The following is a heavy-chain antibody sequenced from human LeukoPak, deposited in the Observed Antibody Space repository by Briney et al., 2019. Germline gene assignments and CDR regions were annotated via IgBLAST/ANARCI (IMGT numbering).Heavy chain of an antibody. CDR1: GFTFSSYE. CDR2: ISSSGSST. Sequence: GGSLRLSCAASGFTFSSYEINWVRQATGKGLEGVSYISSSGSSTNYEDSVKGRFTISRDNSKNTLYLQMNSLRAEDTAVYYCAKDPFIAAAGTGYYYMDVWGKGTTVTISS. V-gene: IGHV3-23*01. CDR3: AKDPFIAAAGTGYYYMDV. J-gene: IGHJ6*03. D-gene: IGHD6-13*01.